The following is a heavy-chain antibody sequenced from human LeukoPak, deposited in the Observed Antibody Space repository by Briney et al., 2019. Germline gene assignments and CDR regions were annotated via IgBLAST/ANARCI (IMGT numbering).Heavy chain of an antibody. CDR3: ATHVEYHGCNYFGH. Sequence: SYTLSLTCTVSGGSISSYYWCWMRQPPGKGLEWIGYIYYSGSSNYNPSLKSRVTMSVDTSKNQFSLNLTSVTAADTAVYYCATHVEYHGCNYFGHWGQGTLVTVSS. CDR2: IYYSGSS. J-gene: IGHJ4*02. D-gene: IGHD4-23*01. V-gene: IGHV4-59*07. CDR1: GGSISSYY.